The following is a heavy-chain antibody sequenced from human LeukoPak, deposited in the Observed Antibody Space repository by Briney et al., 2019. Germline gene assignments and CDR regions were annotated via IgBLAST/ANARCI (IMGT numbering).Heavy chain of an antibody. Sequence: PSETLSLTCTVSGGSMSSYYWSWIRQPPGKGLEWIGDIYYSGSTNYNPSLKSRVTISLDTSKNQFSLNLNSVTAADTAVYYCARAVITFGAAVAKGFDCWGQGTLVTVSS. CDR2: IYYSGST. D-gene: IGHD3-16*01. CDR1: GGSMSSYY. CDR3: ARAVITFGAAVAKGFDC. V-gene: IGHV4-59*01. J-gene: IGHJ4*02.